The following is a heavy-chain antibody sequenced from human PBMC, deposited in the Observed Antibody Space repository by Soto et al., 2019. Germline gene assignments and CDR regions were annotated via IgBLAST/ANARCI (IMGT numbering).Heavy chain of an antibody. CDR2: TTPIFGTQ. Sequence: SVKVSCKASGGTFSTYSFSWVRQAPGQGLEWMGGTTPIFGTQNYAQKFQGRVTITADKATSTVYMELSSLRSEDTAVYYCARESKRDLTPSYYGMDVWGQGNTVTVSS. V-gene: IGHV1-69*06. CDR3: ARESKRDLTPSYYGMDV. J-gene: IGHJ6*02. D-gene: IGHD7-27*01. CDR1: GGTFSTYS.